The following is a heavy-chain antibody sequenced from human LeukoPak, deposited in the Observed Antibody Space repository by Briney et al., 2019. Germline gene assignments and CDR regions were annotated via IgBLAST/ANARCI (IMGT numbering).Heavy chain of an antibody. CDR2: IKQDGSEK. V-gene: IGHV3-7*01. J-gene: IGHJ5*02. D-gene: IGHD2-21*01. CDR1: GFTFSIYW. Sequence: GGSLRLSCAASGFTFSIYWMSWVRQAPGKGLEWVANIKQDGSEKYYVDSVKGRFTISRDNAKNSLYLQMNSLRAEDTAVYYCARDGSPSDWFDPWGQGTLVTVSS. CDR3: ARDGSPSDWFDP.